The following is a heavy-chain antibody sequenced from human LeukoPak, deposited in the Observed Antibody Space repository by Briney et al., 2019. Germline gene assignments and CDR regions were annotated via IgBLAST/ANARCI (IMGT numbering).Heavy chain of an antibody. CDR2: IYYSGST. J-gene: IGHJ6*02. V-gene: IGHV4-31*03. CDR3: ANSKGAYYYGSSGYLYYYYGMDV. Sequence: SETLSLTCTVSGGSISSGGYYWSWIRQHTGKGLEWIGYIYYSGSTYYNPSLKSRVTISVDTSKNQFSLKLSSVTAADTAVYYCANSKGAYYYGSSGYLYYYYGMDVWGQGTTVTVSS. CDR1: GGSISSGGYY. D-gene: IGHD3-22*01.